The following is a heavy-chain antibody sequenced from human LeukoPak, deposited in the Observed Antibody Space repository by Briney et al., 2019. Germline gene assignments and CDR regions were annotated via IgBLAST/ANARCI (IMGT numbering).Heavy chain of an antibody. CDR3: ARLRRPCSSTSCYGYWFDP. J-gene: IGHJ5*02. V-gene: IGHV4-39*01. D-gene: IGHD2-2*01. CDR1: GDSISSSSYY. Sequence: SETLSLTCTVSGDSISSSSYYWGWIRQPPGKGLEWIGSIYYSGSTYYNPSLKSRVTISVDTSKNQFSLKLSSVTAADTAVYYCARLRRPCSSTSCYGYWFDPWGQGTLVTVSS. CDR2: IYYSGST.